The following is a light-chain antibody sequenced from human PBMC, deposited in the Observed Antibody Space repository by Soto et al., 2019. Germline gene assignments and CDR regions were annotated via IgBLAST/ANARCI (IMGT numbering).Light chain of an antibody. CDR1: QGIRND. CDR3: QQSFSVPYT. J-gene: IGKJ2*01. Sequence: IQMTQSPSSLSASVGDRVTITCRASQGIRNDLAWYQRKPGKAPKLLIYTASSLQSGVPSRFSGSGSGTDFTLTISGLLPEDFATYYCQQSFSVPYTFGQGTKMEI. V-gene: IGKV1-39*01. CDR2: TAS.